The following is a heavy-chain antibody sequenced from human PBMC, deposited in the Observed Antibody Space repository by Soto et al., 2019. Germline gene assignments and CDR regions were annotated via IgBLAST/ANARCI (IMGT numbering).Heavy chain of an antibody. V-gene: IGHV1-69*01. CDR2: IIPIFGTA. CDR3: ARAPYIWPVKYYFDY. J-gene: IGHJ4*02. Sequence: QVQLVQSGAEVKKPGSSVKVSCKASGGTFSSYSINWVRQAPGQGLEWMGGIIPIFGTANNAQKFQGRVTITGDASTTTGNVALRGLSSEDTTVYYCARAPYIWPVKYYFDYWCQGAPVTV. D-gene: IGHD3-9*01. CDR1: GGTFSSYS.